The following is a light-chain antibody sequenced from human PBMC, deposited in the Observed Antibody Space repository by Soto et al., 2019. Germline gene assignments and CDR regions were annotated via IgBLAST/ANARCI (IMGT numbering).Light chain of an antibody. CDR1: QSVSSTY. J-gene: IGKJ1*01. CDR3: QQYGSSRT. V-gene: IGKV3-20*01. Sequence: EIVLTQSPGTLSLSPGERATLSCRASQSVSSTYLAWYQQKPGQAPRLLIYGASSRATGTPDRFSGSGSGTDFTLTISGLEPEDFAVYYCQQYGSSRTFGQGTKVDIK. CDR2: GAS.